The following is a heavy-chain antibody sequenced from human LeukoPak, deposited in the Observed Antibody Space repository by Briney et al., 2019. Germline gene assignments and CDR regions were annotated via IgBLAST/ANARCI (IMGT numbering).Heavy chain of an antibody. CDR2: INPNSGDT. CDR1: GYTFTGYY. D-gene: IGHD3-3*01. J-gene: IGHJ6*03. Sequence: GASVKVSCKASGYTFTGYYMHWVRRAPGQGLGWMGWINPNSGDTNYAQKFQGRVTMTRDTSISTAYMELSSLRSDDTAVYYCSRDFGEPTGYYMDVWGKGTTVTVSS. V-gene: IGHV1-2*02. CDR3: SRDFGEPTGYYMDV.